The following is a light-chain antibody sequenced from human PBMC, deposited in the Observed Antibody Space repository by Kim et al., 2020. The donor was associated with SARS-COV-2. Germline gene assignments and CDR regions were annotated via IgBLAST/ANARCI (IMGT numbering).Light chain of an antibody. CDR3: SSYAGSTWV. CDR1: SSDVGAYNY. Sequence: LTQPPSASGSPGQSVTISCTGTSSDVGAYNYVSWYQQHPGKAPKVMIYEVSNRPSGVPDRFSGSKSGNTASLTVSGLQAEDEAVYYCSSYAGSTWVFGGGTQLTVL. J-gene: IGLJ3*02. V-gene: IGLV2-8*01. CDR2: EVS.